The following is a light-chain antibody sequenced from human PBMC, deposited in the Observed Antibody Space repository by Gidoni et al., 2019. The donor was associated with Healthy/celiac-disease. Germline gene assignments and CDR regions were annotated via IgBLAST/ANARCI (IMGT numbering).Light chain of an antibody. CDR1: QSVLYSSNNKNY. V-gene: IGKV4-1*01. CDR3: QQYYSTPYT. CDR2: WAS. J-gene: IGKJ2*01. Sequence: IVMTQSPDSLPVSLGERATINCKSSQSVLYSSNNKNYLAWYQQKPVQPPKLLIYWASTRESGVPDRFSGSGSGTDFTLTSSSLQAEDVAVYYCQQYYSTPYTFGQGTKLEIK.